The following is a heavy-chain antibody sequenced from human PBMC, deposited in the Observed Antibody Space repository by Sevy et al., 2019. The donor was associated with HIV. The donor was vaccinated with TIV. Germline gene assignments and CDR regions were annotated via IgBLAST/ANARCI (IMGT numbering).Heavy chain of an antibody. J-gene: IGHJ4*02. CDR2: IYYNGHI. CDR3: AGENAWGRGYS. V-gene: IGHV4-59*08. CDR1: GGSITSLY. D-gene: IGHD1-26*01. Sequence: SETLSLTCTVSGGSITSLYWNWIRQPPGKGLEWIANIYYNGHINYNPSLKSRVTLSLDTSKNQFSRRLSSVTAADTAMYYCAGENAWGRGYSWGQGTLVNVSS.